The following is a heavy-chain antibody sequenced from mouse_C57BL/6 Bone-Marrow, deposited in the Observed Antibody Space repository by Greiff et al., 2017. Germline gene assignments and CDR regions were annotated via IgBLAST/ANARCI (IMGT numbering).Heavy chain of an antibody. CDR3: AREGWLDYFDY. CDR1: GYTFTSYW. CDR2: IDPSDSYT. J-gene: IGHJ2*02. Sequence: VQLQQPGAELVKPGASVKLSCKASGYTFTSYWMQWVKQRPGQGLEWIGEIDPSDSYTNYNQKFKGKATLTVDTSSSTAYMQLSSLTSEDSEVYYCAREGWLDYFDYWGQGTSLTVSS. D-gene: IGHD2-3*01. V-gene: IGHV1-50*01.